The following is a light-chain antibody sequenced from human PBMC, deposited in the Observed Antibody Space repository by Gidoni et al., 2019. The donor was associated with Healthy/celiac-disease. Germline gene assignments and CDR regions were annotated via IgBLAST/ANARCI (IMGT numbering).Light chain of an antibody. Sequence: SELTQDPAVSVALGQTVRITCQGDSLRSYYASWYQQKPGQAPVLVIYGKNHRPSGIPDRFSGSSSGNTASLTITGAQAEDEADYYCNSRDSSGNPVVFGGGTKLTVL. CDR3: NSRDSSGNPVV. CDR2: GKN. J-gene: IGLJ2*01. V-gene: IGLV3-19*01. CDR1: SLRSYY.